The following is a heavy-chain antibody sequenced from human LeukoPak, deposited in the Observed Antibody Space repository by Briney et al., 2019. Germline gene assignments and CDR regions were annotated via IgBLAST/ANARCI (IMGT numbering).Heavy chain of an antibody. Sequence: SETLSLTCTVSGGSISSYYWSWIRQPPGKGLEWIGYIYYSGSTNYNPSLKSRVTISVDTSKNQFSPKLSSVTAADTAVYYCARLFWSDSHSFDYWGQGTLVTVSS. CDR2: IYYSGST. CDR1: GGSISSYY. CDR3: ARLFWSDSHSFDY. D-gene: IGHD3-3*01. J-gene: IGHJ4*02. V-gene: IGHV4-59*01.